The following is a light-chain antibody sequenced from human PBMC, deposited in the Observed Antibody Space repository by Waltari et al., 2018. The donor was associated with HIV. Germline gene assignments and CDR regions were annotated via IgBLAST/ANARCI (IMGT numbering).Light chain of an antibody. CDR1: SSAVGGLDH. CDR3: SSYKDANDVV. V-gene: IGLV2-8*01. CDR2: EVN. Sequence: SALTQPPPASGSPGPSVSCSCTGTSSAVGGLDHVSWYHQQPPKAPKLILYEVNRRPSGVPDRFSGSKSGNTASLTVSGLQPEDEGDYYCSSYKDANDVVFGGGTKLTVL. J-gene: IGLJ2*01.